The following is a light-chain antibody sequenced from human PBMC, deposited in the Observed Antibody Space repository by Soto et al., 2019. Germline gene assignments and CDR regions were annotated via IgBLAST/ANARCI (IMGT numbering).Light chain of an antibody. J-gene: IGLJ2*01. CDR3: SSYTTTTTVVA. CDR2: DVT. V-gene: IGLV2-14*03. CDR1: SSDFGGYNY. Sequence: QSALTQPASVSGSPGQSITISCSGTSSDFGGYNYVSWYQQHPGKAPKLLIYDVTNRPSGVSNRFSGSKFGNTASLTISRLQAEDEGDYYCSSYTTTTTVVAFGGGTKLTVL.